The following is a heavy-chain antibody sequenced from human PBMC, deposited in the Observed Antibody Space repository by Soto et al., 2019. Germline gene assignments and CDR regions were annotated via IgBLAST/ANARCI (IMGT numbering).Heavy chain of an antibody. Sequence: QVTLKESGPALVKPTETLTLTCTVSGFSLTTGKMGVSWIRQPPGKALEWLAHIFSDNERSYSTALQGSLTISKDTSGSQVVLSMTNVDPVDTATYYCARMNVDSYQFYYAMDVWGQGTTVTVS. CDR3: ARMNVDSYQFYYAMDV. D-gene: IGHD4-17*01. V-gene: IGHV2-26*01. CDR2: IFSDNER. CDR1: GFSLTTGKMG. J-gene: IGHJ6*02.